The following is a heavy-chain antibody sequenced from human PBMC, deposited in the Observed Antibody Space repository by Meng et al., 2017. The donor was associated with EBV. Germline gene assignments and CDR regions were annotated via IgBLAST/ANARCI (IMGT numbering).Heavy chain of an antibody. V-gene: IGHV1-69*06. D-gene: IGHD6-13*01. CDR1: GGTFSSYA. J-gene: IGHJ4*02. Sequence: QMQRVQAGGEVKQPGSSVKVSCKASGGTFSSYAISWVRQAPGQGLEWMGGIIPIFGTANYAQKFQGRVTITADKSTSTAYMELSSLRSEDTAVYYCARAEIAAAGRLDYWGQGTLVTVSS. CDR3: ARAEIAAAGRLDY. CDR2: IIPIFGTA.